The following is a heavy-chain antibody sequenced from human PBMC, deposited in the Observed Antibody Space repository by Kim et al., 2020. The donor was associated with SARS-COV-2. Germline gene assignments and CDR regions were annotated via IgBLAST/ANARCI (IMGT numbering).Heavy chain of an antibody. V-gene: IGHV4-39*01. D-gene: IGHD2-2*01. Sequence: KSRVTISVDTSKNQFSLKLSSVTAADTAVYYCARGYRSSTSCYDSYDGDIWGQGTMVTVSS. J-gene: IGHJ3*02. CDR3: ARGYRSSTSCYDSYDGDI.